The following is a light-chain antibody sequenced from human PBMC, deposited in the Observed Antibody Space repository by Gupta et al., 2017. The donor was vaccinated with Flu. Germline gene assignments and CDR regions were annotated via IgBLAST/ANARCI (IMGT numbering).Light chain of an antibody. Sequence: SSSNIGIRLVYWYQQLPRTAPKLLIYRNNRRPSGVPDRFAGSRSGTSASMAISGLRSEDEADYYCASWDDNLSGPLFGGGTKLTVL. CDR2: RNN. CDR1: SSNIGIRL. J-gene: IGLJ2*01. V-gene: IGLV1-47*01. CDR3: ASWDDNLSGPL.